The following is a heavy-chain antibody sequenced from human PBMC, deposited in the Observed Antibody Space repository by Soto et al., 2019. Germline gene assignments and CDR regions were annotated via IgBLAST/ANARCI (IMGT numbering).Heavy chain of an antibody. CDR2: IYYSGST. J-gene: IGHJ6*02. CDR3: ARVNSGYDNHHGMDV. D-gene: IGHD5-12*01. CDR1: GDSISSYY. Sequence: LSLTCTVSGDSISSYYWSLIRQPPGKGLEWIGYIYYSGSTNYNPSLTIRATISVDTSRNQFSLKLRSVTAADMAIYYCARVNSGYDNHHGMDVWGQGTMVTVSS. V-gene: IGHV4-59*01.